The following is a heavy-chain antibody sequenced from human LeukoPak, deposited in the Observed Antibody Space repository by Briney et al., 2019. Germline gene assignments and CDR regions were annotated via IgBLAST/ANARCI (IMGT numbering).Heavy chain of an antibody. J-gene: IGHJ4*02. D-gene: IGHD3-22*01. V-gene: IGHV1-18*01. CDR2: ISAYNGNT. Sequence: ASVKVSCKASGCTFTSYGISWVRQAPGQGLEWMGWISAYNGNTNYAQKLQGRVTMTTDTSTSTAYMELRSLRSDDTAVYYCARGGATMIVVVIPTNYYFDYWGQGTLVTVSS. CDR1: GCTFTSYG. CDR3: ARGGATMIVVVIPTNYYFDY.